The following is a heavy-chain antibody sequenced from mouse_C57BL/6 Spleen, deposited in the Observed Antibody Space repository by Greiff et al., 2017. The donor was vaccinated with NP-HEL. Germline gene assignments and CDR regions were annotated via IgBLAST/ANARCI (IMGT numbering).Heavy chain of an antibody. J-gene: IGHJ1*03. CDR2: ISYDGSN. D-gene: IGHD2-2*01. CDR3: AREGLWLRRGYFDV. V-gene: IGHV3-6*01. Sequence: VQLKESGPGLVKPSQSLSLTCSVTGYSITSGYYWNWIRQFPGNKLEWMGYISYDGSNNYNPSLKNRISITRDTSKNQFFLKLNSVTTEDTATYYCAREGLWLRRGYFDVWGTGTTVTVS. CDR1: GYSITSGYY.